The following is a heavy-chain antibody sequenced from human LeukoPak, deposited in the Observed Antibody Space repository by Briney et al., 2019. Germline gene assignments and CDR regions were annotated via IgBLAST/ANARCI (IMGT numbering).Heavy chain of an antibody. CDR1: GGTFSSYA. D-gene: IGHD2-15*01. CDR2: IIPIFGTA. CDR3: ARGRSGNYYYGMDV. V-gene: IGHV1-69*13. Sequence: WASVKVSCKASGGTFSSYAISWVRQAPGQGLEWMGGIIPIFGTANYAQKFQGRVTITADESTSTAYMELSSLRSEDTAVYYCARGRSGNYYYGMDVWGQGTTVTVSS. J-gene: IGHJ6*02.